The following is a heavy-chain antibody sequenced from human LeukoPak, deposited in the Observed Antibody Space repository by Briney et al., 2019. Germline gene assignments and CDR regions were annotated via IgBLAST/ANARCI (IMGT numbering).Heavy chain of an antibody. Sequence: GGSLRLSCVASGFIFSTYSMNWVRQAPGKGLECVSCISSDKTYIHYADSVKGRFTISRDNAKNSLYLQMNSLRAEDTAVYYCARAPGTIYSNYANPDYWGQGTLVTVSS. CDR3: ARAPGTIYSNYANPDY. V-gene: IGHV3-21*01. CDR1: GFIFSTYS. D-gene: IGHD4-11*01. J-gene: IGHJ4*02. CDR2: ISSDKTYI.